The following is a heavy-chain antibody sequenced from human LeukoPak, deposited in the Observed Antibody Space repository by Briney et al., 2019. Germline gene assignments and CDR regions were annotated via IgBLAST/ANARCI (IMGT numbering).Heavy chain of an antibody. J-gene: IGHJ4*01. CDR1: GCTFSSYA. CDR2: ISVSGGST. D-gene: IGHD6-19*01. CDR3: AKDWVVAGYYFDN. Sequence: GGSLRLSCVASGCTFSSYAMSWVRQAPGKGREWVSGISVSGGSTFYADSVNGRFTISRDDSKNTLFLQMIGLRAEDAAIYYCAKDWVVAGYYFDNWGQGAPVTVSS. V-gene: IGHV3-23*01.